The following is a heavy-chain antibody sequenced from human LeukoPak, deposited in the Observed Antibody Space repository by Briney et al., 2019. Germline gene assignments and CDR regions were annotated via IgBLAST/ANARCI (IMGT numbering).Heavy chain of an antibody. Sequence: ASVKVSCKASGYTFTSYGISWVRQAPGQGLEWMGWISAYNGNTNYVQKLQGRVTMTTDTSTSTDYMELRSLRSDDTAVYYCARETLEDRSGPNWFDPWGQGTLVTVSS. V-gene: IGHV1-18*04. CDR2: ISAYNGNT. D-gene: IGHD3-22*01. CDR1: GYTFTSYG. J-gene: IGHJ5*02. CDR3: ARETLEDRSGPNWFDP.